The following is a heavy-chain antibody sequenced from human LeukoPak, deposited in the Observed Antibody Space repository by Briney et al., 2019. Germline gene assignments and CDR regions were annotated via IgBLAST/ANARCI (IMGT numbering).Heavy chain of an antibody. Sequence: PSETLSLTCAVYGGSFSGYYWRWIRQPPGKGLEWIGEINNSGSTNYNPSLKSRVTISVDTSKNPSSLKLSSVTAADTAVYYCARALGFGELFRRWFDPWGQGTPVTVSS. CDR3: ARALGFGELFRRWFDP. CDR2: INNSGST. V-gene: IGHV4-34*01. CDR1: GGSFSGYY. D-gene: IGHD3-10*01. J-gene: IGHJ5*02.